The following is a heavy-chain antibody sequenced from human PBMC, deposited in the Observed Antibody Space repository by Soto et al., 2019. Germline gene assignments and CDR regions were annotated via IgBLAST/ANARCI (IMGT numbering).Heavy chain of an antibody. CDR3: ARGSDGVWNWFDP. V-gene: IGHV4-30-2*01. D-gene: IGHD2-21*02. CDR2: IYNSGNT. CDR1: GGSISSGFYS. Sequence: SETLSLTCAVSGGSISSGFYSWSWIRLPPGQGLEWIGYIYNSGNTYYNPSLMSRVTISVDRSQNHFSLKLTSVTAADTAVYYCARGSDGVWNWFDPWGQGTQVTVSS. J-gene: IGHJ5*02.